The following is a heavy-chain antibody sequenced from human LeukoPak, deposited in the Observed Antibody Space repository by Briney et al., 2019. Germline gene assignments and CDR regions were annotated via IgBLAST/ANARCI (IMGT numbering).Heavy chain of an antibody. V-gene: IGHV1-2*02. Sequence: ASVKVSCKASGYTFTGYYMHWVRQAPGQGLEWMGWINPNSGGTNYAQKFQGRVTMTRDTSISTAYMELSRLRSDDTAVYYCARVPHKLYSGYDQGYWGQGTLVTVSS. CDR1: GYTFTGYY. D-gene: IGHD5-12*01. CDR2: INPNSGGT. J-gene: IGHJ4*02. CDR3: ARVPHKLYSGYDQGY.